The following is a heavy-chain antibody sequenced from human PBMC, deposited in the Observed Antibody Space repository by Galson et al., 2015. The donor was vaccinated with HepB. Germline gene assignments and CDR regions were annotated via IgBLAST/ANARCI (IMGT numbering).Heavy chain of an antibody. J-gene: IGHJ4*02. D-gene: IGHD3/OR15-3a*01. V-gene: IGHV1-3*01. Sequence: SVKVSCKASGYTFSSYAIHWVRQAPGQGLEWMGWIKAGNGNTKYSQKFQGGVTITRDTSASTAYMELSSLRSEDTAVYYCARELYDFWSGYSLDYWGQGSLVTVSS. CDR2: IKAGNGNT. CDR3: ARELYDFWSGYSLDY. CDR1: GYTFSSYA.